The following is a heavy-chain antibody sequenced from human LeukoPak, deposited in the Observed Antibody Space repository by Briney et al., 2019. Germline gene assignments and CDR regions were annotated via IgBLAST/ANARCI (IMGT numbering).Heavy chain of an antibody. Sequence: ASVKVSCKTSGYTLTDFGLSWVRQAPGQGLEWMGWISDFNGLTKYAQKLQDRVTMTTDASTSTAYMELRNLTSDDTAIYYCARGLGYCSGGTCPNDYWGQGTLVTVSS. CDR3: ARGLGYCSGGTCPNDY. D-gene: IGHD2-15*01. CDR1: GYTLTDFG. J-gene: IGHJ4*02. V-gene: IGHV1-18*01. CDR2: ISDFNGLT.